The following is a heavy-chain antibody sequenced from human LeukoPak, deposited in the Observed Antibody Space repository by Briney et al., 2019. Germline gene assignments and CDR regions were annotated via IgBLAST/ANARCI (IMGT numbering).Heavy chain of an antibody. D-gene: IGHD3-22*01. CDR1: GFTFNSYV. CDR3: ARDMIVAY. J-gene: IGHJ4*02. CDR2: ISYDGSNK. V-gene: IGHV3-30*03. Sequence: GGPLRHSCAPSGFTFNSYVMLWVAQAPGKGGGGVAVISYDGSNKYFADSVKCRFTISRDNSKNALYLQMNSLRAEDTAVYYCARDMIVAYWGQGTLVTVSS.